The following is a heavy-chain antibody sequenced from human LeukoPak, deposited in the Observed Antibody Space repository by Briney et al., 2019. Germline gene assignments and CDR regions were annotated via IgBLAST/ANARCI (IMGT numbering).Heavy chain of an antibody. Sequence: GGSLRLSCAGSGFTFTSSVLSSVRQAPGKGLESLSAIRGSGRHTYPADTVKGRSPVSRDNSKNTLFLQMNSLRAEDTAIYYCAKARNGGYDFSPRSDWGQGTLVTVSS. J-gene: IGHJ4*02. D-gene: IGHD3/OR15-3a*01. V-gene: IGHV3-23*01. CDR3: AKARNGGYDFSPRSD. CDR2: IRGSGRHT. CDR1: GFTFTSSV.